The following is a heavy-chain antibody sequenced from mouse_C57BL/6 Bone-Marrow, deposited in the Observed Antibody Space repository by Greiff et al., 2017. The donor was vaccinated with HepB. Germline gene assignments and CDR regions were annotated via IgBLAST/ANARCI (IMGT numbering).Heavy chain of an antibody. J-gene: IGHJ4*01. CDR2: IDPENGDT. D-gene: IGHD2-4*01. CDR1: GFNIKDDY. V-gene: IGHV14-4*01. Sequence: VQLQPSGAELVRPGASVKLSCTASGFNIKDDYMHWVKQRPEQGLAWIGWIDPENGDTEYASKFQGKATITADTSSNTAYLQLSSLTSEDTAVYYCTTGDDYPTYAMDYWGQGTSVTVAS. CDR3: TTGDDYPTYAMDY.